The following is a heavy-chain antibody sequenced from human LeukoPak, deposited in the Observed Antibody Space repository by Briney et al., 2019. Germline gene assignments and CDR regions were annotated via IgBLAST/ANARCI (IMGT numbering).Heavy chain of an antibody. CDR2: IHYSGST. V-gene: IGHV4-59*08. J-gene: IGHJ3*02. D-gene: IGHD1-26*01. CDR1: GGSISSYH. CDR3: ARSVSWGLLVRDDAFDI. Sequence: TLSLTCTVSGGSISSYHWIWIRQPPGKGLEWIGYIHYSGSTNYNPSLKSRVTTSVDTSKKQFSLKLRSVTAADTAVYYCARSVSWGLLVRDDAFDIWGQGTMVTVSS.